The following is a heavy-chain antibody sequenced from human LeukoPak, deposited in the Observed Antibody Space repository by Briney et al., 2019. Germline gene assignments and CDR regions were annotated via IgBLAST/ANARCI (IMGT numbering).Heavy chain of an antibody. CDR3: ARTGILTGLGPN. CDR2: MNPNSGNT. V-gene: IGHV1-8*03. D-gene: IGHD3-9*01. Sequence: ASVKVSCKASGYTFTGYYLHWVRQAPGQGLEWMGWMNPNSGNTGYAQKFQGRVTITRNTSISTAYMELSSLRSEDTAVYYCARTGILTGLGPNWGQGTLVTVSS. CDR1: GYTFTGYY. J-gene: IGHJ4*02.